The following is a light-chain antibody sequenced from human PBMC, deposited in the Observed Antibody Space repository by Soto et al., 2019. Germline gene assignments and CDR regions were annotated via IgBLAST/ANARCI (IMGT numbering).Light chain of an antibody. J-gene: IGKJ5*01. CDR2: AAS. Sequence: DIQMTQSPSSLSASVGDRVTITCRASQSIRRYLNWYQQKPGKAPKLLIYAASSLHSGVPPRFSGSGSGTDFTLTISSLQPEDFATYSCQQSYNSPVTFGQGTRLEIK. CDR1: QSIRRY. V-gene: IGKV1-39*01. CDR3: QQSYNSPVT.